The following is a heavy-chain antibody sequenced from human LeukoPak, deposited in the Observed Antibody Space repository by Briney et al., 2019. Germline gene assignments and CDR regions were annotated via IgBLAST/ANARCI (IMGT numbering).Heavy chain of an antibody. D-gene: IGHD6-13*01. Sequence: PTGGSLRLSCAASGFTFSSYAMSWVRQAPGKGLEWVSAISGSGGSTYYADSVKGRFTISRDNSKNTLYLQMNSLRAEDTAVYYCAKRSYSSSWYEDPFDYWGQGTLVTVSS. CDR2: ISGSGGST. CDR1: GFTFSSYA. V-gene: IGHV3-23*01. J-gene: IGHJ4*02. CDR3: AKRSYSSSWYEDPFDY.